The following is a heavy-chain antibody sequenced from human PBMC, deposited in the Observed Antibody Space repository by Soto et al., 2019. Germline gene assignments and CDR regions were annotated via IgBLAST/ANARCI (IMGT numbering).Heavy chain of an antibody. V-gene: IGHV4-34*01. D-gene: IGHD3-22*01. CDR3: STRAYDTNGYYRFDP. CDR1: GGSFSGHS. Sequence: QVQLQQWGAGLLKPSETLSLTCAVYGGSFSGHSWTWIRQSPGKGLEWIGDINHSGRVNYSPTLKGRVTLSRDTSKNQFSLTLSAVTAADTAMYYCSTRAYDTNGYYRFDPWGQGTLVTVSS. CDR2: INHSGRV. J-gene: IGHJ5*01.